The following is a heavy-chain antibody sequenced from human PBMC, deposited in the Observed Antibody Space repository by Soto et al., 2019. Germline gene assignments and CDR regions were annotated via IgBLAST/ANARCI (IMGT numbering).Heavy chain of an antibody. CDR2: ISAYNGNT. CDR1: GYTFTSYG. V-gene: IGHV1-18*01. J-gene: IGHJ4*02. D-gene: IGHD3-10*01. CDR3: ARGFTMVRTLYYFDY. Sequence: ASVKVSCKASGYTFTSYGISWVRQAPGQGLEWMGWISAYNGNTNYAQKPQGRVTMTTDTFTSTAYMELRSLRSDDTAVYYCARGFTMVRTLYYFDYWGQGTLVTVSS.